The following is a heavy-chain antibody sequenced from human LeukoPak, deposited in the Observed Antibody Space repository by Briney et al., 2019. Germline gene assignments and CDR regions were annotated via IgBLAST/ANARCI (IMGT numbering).Heavy chain of an antibody. D-gene: IGHD6-13*01. CDR3: ARGVRQLWGGYYYGMDV. Sequence: SETLSLTCAVYGGSFSGYYWSWIRQPPGKGLEWIGEINHSGSTNYNPSLKSRVTISVDPSKNQFSLKLSSVTAADTAVYYGARGVRQLWGGYYYGMDVWGQGTTVTVSS. V-gene: IGHV4-34*01. CDR2: INHSGST. J-gene: IGHJ6*02. CDR1: GGSFSGYY.